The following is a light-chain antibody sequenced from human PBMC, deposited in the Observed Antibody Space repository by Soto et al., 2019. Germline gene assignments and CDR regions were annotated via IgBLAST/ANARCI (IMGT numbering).Light chain of an antibody. Sequence: EIVLTQSPATLSLSPGERATLSCRASQSVSSYLAWYQQKPGQAPRLLIYGASNRATGIPARFSGSGSGTDFTLTSSSLEPEDSAFYYCLPRSNSLTFGGGTKVEIK. J-gene: IGKJ4*01. CDR2: GAS. V-gene: IGKV3-11*01. CDR3: LPRSNSLT. CDR1: QSVSSY.